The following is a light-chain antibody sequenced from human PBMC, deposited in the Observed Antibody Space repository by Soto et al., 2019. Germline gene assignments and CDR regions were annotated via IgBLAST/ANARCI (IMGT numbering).Light chain of an antibody. CDR1: QSISNH. V-gene: IGKV1-39*01. CDR3: QQTYSSSWT. J-gene: IGKJ1*01. CDR2: AAS. Sequence: DIQMTQSPSSLSASVEDRVIITCRASQSISNHLNWYQQKPGKAPKLLIYAASTLQSGVPSRFSGSGSGTGFTLTISSLQREDFATYYCQQTYSSSWTFGQGTKVDIK.